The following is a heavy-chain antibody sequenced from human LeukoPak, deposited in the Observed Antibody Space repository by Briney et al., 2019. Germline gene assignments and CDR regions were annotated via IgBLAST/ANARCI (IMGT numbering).Heavy chain of an antibody. Sequence: SETLSLTCTVFGGSIGTYYWSWVRQSPGTGLEWIGYIYVTGTRYNPYLQSRVTISVDRSRNQFFLKMTSVTAADTAVYYCARHIGGGIEDMDVWGRGTKVTVSS. D-gene: IGHD3-16*02. CDR1: GGSIGTYY. CDR2: IYVTGT. V-gene: IGHV4-59*08. J-gene: IGHJ6*03. CDR3: ARHIGGGIEDMDV.